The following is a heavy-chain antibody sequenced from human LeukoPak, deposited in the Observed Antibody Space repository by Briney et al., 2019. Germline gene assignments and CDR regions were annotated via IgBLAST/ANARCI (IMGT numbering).Heavy chain of an antibody. CDR1: GFTFSSYG. CDR2: IRYDGSDK. CDR3: AKASNLVGAEEYYFDF. J-gene: IGHJ4*02. V-gene: IGHV3-30*02. D-gene: IGHD1-26*01. Sequence: GGSLRLSCAASGFTFSSYGMHWVRQAPGKGLEWVAFIRYDGSDKYYADSVRGRFTISRDNSKNTLYLQVNSLRAEDTAVYYCAKASNLVGAEEYYFDFWGQGTLVTVSS.